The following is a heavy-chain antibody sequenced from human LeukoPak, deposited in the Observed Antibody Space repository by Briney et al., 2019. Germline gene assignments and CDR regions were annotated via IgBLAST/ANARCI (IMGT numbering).Heavy chain of an antibody. J-gene: IGHJ4*02. Sequence: GGSLRLSCAASGFTFSSYAMSWVRQAPGKGLEWVSAISGSGGSTYYADSVKGRFTISRDNSKNTLYLQMNSLRAEDTAVYYCAKYGSSSTAMPEFDYWGQGTLVTVSS. CDR2: ISGSGGST. D-gene: IGHD5-18*01. V-gene: IGHV3-23*01. CDR3: AKYGSSSTAMPEFDY. CDR1: GFTFSSYA.